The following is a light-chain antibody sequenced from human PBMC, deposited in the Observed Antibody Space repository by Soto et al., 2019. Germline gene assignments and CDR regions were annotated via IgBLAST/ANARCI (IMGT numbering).Light chain of an antibody. CDR3: AAWDDSLNAYV. Sequence: QSVLTQPSSASGTPGQSVTMSCSGSSSNIGSSSVYWYQQLPGTAPKLLIFRNNQRPSGVPDRFSGSKSGTSASLAISGLRSEDEADDYCAAWDDSLNAYVVGTGTKVTVL. V-gene: IGLV1-47*01. J-gene: IGLJ1*01. CDR2: RNN. CDR1: SSNIGSSS.